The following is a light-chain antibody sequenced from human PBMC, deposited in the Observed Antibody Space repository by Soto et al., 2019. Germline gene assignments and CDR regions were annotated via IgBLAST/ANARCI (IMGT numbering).Light chain of an antibody. CDR3: CSYAGSSIYVV. CDR2: DVS. Sequence: QSALTQPASVSGSPGQSIIISCTGTDSDVGGYEYVSWYQQHPGKVPKLMIYDVSHRPSGVSHRFSGSKSGNTASLTISGLQAEDEADYYCCSYAGSSIYVVFGGGTKLTVL. CDR1: DSDVGGYEY. V-gene: IGLV2-14*03. J-gene: IGLJ2*01.